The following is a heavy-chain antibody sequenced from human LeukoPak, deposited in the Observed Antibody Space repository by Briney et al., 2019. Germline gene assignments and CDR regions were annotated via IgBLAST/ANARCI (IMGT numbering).Heavy chain of an antibody. D-gene: IGHD2-21*02. CDR2: INQDASEI. V-gene: IGHV3-7*01. J-gene: IGHJ4*02. Sequence: GGSLRLSCAASGFTFSTYWMNWYRQAPGKGLEWVGNINQDASEINYVDSVRGRFTISRDNAKNSPHLQMNSLRAEDTAVYYCATDRDNSDWQKRFDSWGQGTLVTVSS. CDR3: ATDRDNSDWQKRFDS. CDR1: GFTFSTYW.